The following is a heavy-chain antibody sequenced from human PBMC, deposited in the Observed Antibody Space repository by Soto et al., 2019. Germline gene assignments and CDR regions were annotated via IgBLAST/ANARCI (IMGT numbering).Heavy chain of an antibody. V-gene: IGHV4-59*08. CDR3: ARHSPPFFYGSGPWDV. CDR2: IYSNGNT. Sequence: SETLSLTCTGSGGSISNSYWSWIRQSPGKGLEWIGYIYSNGNTNYNPSLKSRLTISIDPSKNQFSLKLSSLSAADTAVYYCARHSPPFFYGSGPWDVWGQGTTVTVSS. J-gene: IGHJ6*02. D-gene: IGHD3-10*01. CDR1: GGSISNSY.